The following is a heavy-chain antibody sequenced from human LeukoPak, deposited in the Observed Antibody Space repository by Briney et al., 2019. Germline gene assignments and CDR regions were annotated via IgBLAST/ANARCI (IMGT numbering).Heavy chain of an antibody. CDR3: ARGGGLDV. J-gene: IGHJ6*02. D-gene: IGHD3-16*01. CDR2: INHNGNVN. V-gene: IGHV3-7*03. CDR1: GFTFSSYW. Sequence: PGGSLRLSCAASGFTFSSYWMNWARLAPGKGLEWVASINHNGNVNYYVDSVKGRFTISRDNAKNSLYLQMSNLRAEDTAVYFCARGGGLDVWGQGATVTVSS.